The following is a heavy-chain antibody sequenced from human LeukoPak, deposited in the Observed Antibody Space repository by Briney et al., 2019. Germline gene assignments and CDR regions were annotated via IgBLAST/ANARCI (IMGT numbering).Heavy chain of an antibody. CDR2: FDPEDGET. CDR3: ATDRPYYDYVWGSYRFELGFDY. Sequence: GASVKVSCKVSGYTLTELSMHWVRQAPGKGLEWMGGFDPEDGETIYAQKFQGRVTMTEDTSTDTAYMELSSLRSEDTAVYYCATDRPYYDYVWGSYRFELGFDYWGQGTLVTVSS. CDR1: GYTLTELS. V-gene: IGHV1-24*01. D-gene: IGHD3-16*02. J-gene: IGHJ4*02.